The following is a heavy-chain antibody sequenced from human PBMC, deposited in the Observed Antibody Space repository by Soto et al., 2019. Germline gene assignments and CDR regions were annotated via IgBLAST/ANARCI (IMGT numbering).Heavy chain of an antibody. J-gene: IGHJ4*02. D-gene: IGHD3-3*01. CDR1: GFTFSSYA. Sequence: GGSLRLSCAASGFTFSSYAMSWVRQAPGKGLEWVSAISGSGGSTYYADSVKGRFTISRDNSKNTLYLQMNSLRAEDTAVYYCAKDATITIFGVVIPYFDYWGQGTLVTVSS. CDR2: ISGSGGST. CDR3: AKDATITIFGVVIPYFDY. V-gene: IGHV3-23*01.